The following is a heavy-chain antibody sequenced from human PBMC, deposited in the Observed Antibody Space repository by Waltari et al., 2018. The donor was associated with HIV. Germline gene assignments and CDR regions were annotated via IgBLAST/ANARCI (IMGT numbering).Heavy chain of an antibody. CDR3: ARGSFADIVDYYGLYETPQNWYDS. J-gene: IGHJ5*01. Sequence: QVQLQQWGAGPVKPSETLTLTCAVYGGSFSGHYWIWLRQPPERGLEWIGEINDSGSTNYNPSLESRVRISVDTSKRQFSLKVTSVTAADTAIYYCARGSFADIVDYYGLYETPQNWYDSWGQGTSVTVSS. V-gene: IGHV4-34*01. D-gene: IGHD3-10*01. CDR2: INDSGST. CDR1: GGSFSGHY.